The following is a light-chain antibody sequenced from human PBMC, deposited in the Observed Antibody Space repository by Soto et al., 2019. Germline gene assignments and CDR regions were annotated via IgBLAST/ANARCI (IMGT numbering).Light chain of an antibody. CDR1: SSNIGSGYD. V-gene: IGLV1-40*01. CDR3: QSYDRSLRGYV. CDR2: GNT. J-gene: IGLJ1*01. Sequence: QSVLTQPPSVSGAPGQRVTTSCTGTSSNIGSGYDVHWYQHLPGTAPKLLIYGNTIRPSGVPDRFSGSKSGTSASLAITGLQAEDEADYYCQSYDRSLRGYVFGTGTKVTVL.